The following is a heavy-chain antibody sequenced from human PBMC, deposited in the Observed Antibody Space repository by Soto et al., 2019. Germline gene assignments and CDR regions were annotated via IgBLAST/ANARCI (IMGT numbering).Heavy chain of an antibody. CDR2: IYYSGST. CDR3: ARGGAAMVKAGFDY. Sequence: SETLSLTCTVSGGSISSYYWSWIRQPPGKGLEWIGYIYYSGSTNYNPSLKSRVTISVDTSKNQFSLKLSSVTAADTAVYYCARGGAAMVKAGFDYWGQGTLVTGSA. J-gene: IGHJ4*02. D-gene: IGHD5-18*01. CDR1: GGSISSYY. V-gene: IGHV4-59*01.